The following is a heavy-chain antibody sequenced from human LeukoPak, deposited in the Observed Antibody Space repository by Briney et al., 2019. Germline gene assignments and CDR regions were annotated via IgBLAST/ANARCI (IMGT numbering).Heavy chain of an antibody. V-gene: IGHV3-43*01. J-gene: IGHJ4*02. Sequence: PGGSLRLSCAASGFTFDDYAMHWVRQAPGKGLEWVSLISWEGQTTYYAGSVRGRFTVSRDNSKSSLFLEMKSLTTDDTAFYYCTRDTDFGSPTNYFDHWGQGTLVSVSS. CDR2: ISWEGQTT. D-gene: IGHD3-10*01. CDR1: GFTFDDYA. CDR3: TRDTDFGSPTNYFDH.